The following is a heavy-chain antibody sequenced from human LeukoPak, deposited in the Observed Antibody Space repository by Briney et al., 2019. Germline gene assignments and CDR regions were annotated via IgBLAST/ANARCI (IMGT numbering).Heavy chain of an antibody. V-gene: IGHV3-30*18. CDR1: GFTFGSYG. CDR2: ISYDGSKE. CDR3: AKDQGYTYGHSFDY. D-gene: IGHD5-18*01. J-gene: IGHJ4*02. Sequence: PGGSLRLSCAASGFTFGSYGMHWVRQAPGKGLEWVALISYDGSKEYYGDSVKGRFTNSRDNSKNTLYLQMNSLRAEDTAVYYCAKDQGYTYGHSFDYWGQGTLVTVSS.